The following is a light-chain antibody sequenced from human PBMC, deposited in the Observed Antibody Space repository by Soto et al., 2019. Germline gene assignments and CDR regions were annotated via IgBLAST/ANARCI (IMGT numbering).Light chain of an antibody. J-gene: IGKJ1*01. CDR3: QQYNNWPPT. CDR1: QSVCSN. V-gene: IGKV3-15*01. CDR2: GAS. Sequence: EIVMTQSPATLSVSPGERATLSCRASQSVCSNLAWYQQKPGQSPRLLINGASTRATGIPARFSGSGPGTEFTLTISSLQSEDFAVYYCQQYNNWPPTFGQGTKVEIK.